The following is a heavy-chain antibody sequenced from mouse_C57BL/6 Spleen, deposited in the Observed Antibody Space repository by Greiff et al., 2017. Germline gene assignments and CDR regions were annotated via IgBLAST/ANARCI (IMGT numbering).Heavy chain of an antibody. CDR2: ISNGGDYI. Sequence: DVKLVESGAGLVKPGGSLKLSCAASGFTFRRYAMSWVRQTPEKRLEWVAYISNGGDYIYYADTVKGRFTISRDNARNTLYLQISSLKSEDTAMYYCTLRGAMDYWGQGTSVTVSS. D-gene: IGHD3-1*01. V-gene: IGHV5-9-1*02. J-gene: IGHJ4*01. CDR3: TLRGAMDY. CDR1: GFTFRRYA.